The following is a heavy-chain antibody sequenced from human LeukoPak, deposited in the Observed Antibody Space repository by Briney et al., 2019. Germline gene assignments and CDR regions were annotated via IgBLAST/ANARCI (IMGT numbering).Heavy chain of an antibody. CDR2: IYPGDSAT. V-gene: IGHV5-51*01. J-gene: IGHJ4*02. Sequence: GESLKISCKGSGYSFTTYWIGWVRQMPGKDLEWMGIIYPGDSATRYSPSFQGQVTISADKSISTAYLQWSSLKASDTAMYYCASTTMVRGVISYFDSWGQGTVVTVSS. CDR1: GYSFTTYW. CDR3: ASTTMVRGVISYFDS. D-gene: IGHD3-10*01.